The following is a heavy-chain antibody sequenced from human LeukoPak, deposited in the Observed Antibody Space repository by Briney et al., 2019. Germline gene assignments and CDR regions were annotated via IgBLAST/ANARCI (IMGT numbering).Heavy chain of an antibody. CDR3: ARVFRGSGSYYYYYYYMDV. V-gene: IGHV3-23*01. Sequence: GGSLRLSCTASGFTFSDYAMSWVRQAPGKGLEWVSTISTNGDSTYHADSVKGRFTISRDNSKNTLYLQMNSLRAEDTAVYYCARVFRGSGSYYYYYYYMDVWGKGTTVTISS. J-gene: IGHJ6*03. D-gene: IGHD3-10*01. CDR2: ISTNGDST. CDR1: GFTFSDYA.